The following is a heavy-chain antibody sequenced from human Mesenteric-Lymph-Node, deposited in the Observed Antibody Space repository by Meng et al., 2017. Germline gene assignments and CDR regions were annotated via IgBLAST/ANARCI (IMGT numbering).Heavy chain of an antibody. Sequence: GESLKISCAASGFSFSSFWMSWVRQAPGKGLEWLANIKQDGSEKYYVDSVQGRFTISRDNAKNSLYLQMNSLRAEDTAVYFCATDLYGVKDFDDWGQGTLVTVSS. D-gene: IGHD3-3*01. J-gene: IGHJ4*02. CDR2: IKQDGSEK. CDR3: ATDLYGVKDFDD. V-gene: IGHV3-7*01. CDR1: GFSFSSFW.